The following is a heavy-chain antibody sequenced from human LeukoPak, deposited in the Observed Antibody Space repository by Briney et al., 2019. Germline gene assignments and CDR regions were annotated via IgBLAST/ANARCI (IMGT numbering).Heavy chain of an antibody. Sequence: PGRSLRLSCAASGFSFSNYGMHWVRQAPGKGLEWVAVISYDGSNKYYADSVKGRFTISRDNSKNTLYLQMNSLRAEDTAVYYCAKVPYDSSGYLTFYYYYYYGMDVWGQGTTVTVSS. CDR2: ISYDGSNK. D-gene: IGHD3-22*01. CDR3: AKVPYDSSGYLTFYYYYYYGMDV. J-gene: IGHJ6*02. V-gene: IGHV3-30*18. CDR1: GFSFSNYG.